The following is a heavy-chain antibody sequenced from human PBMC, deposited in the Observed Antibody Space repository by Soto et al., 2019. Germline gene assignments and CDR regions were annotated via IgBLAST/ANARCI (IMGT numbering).Heavy chain of an antibody. CDR1: GFSLNTGGLG. D-gene: IGHD2-21*02. Sequence: QITLKESGPTLVKPTQTLTLTCSVSGFSLNTGGLGVGWIRQPPGKALEWLALIYWDDDKRYSPSLRNRLSISKDTSNSLVVCTMNNMAPVETATYFCIHSRCGGDCLRSYSSHYYYGLDVWGQGTTVTVSS. J-gene: IGHJ6*02. CDR3: IHSRCGGDCLRSYSSHYYYGLDV. CDR2: IYWDDDK. V-gene: IGHV2-5*02.